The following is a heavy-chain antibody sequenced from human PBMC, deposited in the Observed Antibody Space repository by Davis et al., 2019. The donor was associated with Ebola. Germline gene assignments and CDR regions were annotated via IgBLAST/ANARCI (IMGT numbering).Heavy chain of an antibody. CDR3: TRSGEQQLYFDY. J-gene: IGHJ4*02. CDR2: IRGSGGST. Sequence: GESLKISCAASGFTFRNVAMSWVRQAPGKGLEWVSAIRGSGGSTYYADSVKGRFTISRDNSKNTLYLQMNSLRAEDTAVYYCTRSGEQQLYFDYWGQGTLVTVSS. D-gene: IGHD6-13*01. CDR1: GFTFRNVA. V-gene: IGHV3-23*01.